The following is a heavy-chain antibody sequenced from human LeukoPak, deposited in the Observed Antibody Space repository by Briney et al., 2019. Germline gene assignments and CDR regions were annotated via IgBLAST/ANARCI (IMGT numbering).Heavy chain of an antibody. V-gene: IGHV3-30-3*01. D-gene: IGHD1-1*01. CDR1: GFTFSSLS. J-gene: IGHJ4*02. CDR2: ISSDGSNE. CDR3: ATYNNNSANFDY. Sequence: GRSLRLSCAASGFTFSSLSMHWVRQAPGKGLEWVSAISSDGSNEDYADSVQGRFTISRDNSKNTLYLQMNSLRAEDTAVYYCATYNNNSANFDYWGQRTLVIVSS.